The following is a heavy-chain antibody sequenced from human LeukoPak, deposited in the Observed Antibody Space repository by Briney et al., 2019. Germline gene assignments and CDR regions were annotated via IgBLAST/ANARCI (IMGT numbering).Heavy chain of an antibody. J-gene: IGHJ3*02. CDR1: GGSITDYY. D-gene: IGHD6-6*01. CDR2: MYHSGRT. Sequence: PSETLSLTCTVSGGSITDYYWSWIRQPPGKGLEWIGFMYHSGRTNYNPSLKSRVTISEDTSKNQISLKLNSVTAADTAVYYCTRVGGSASVLSAFDIWGQGTVVTVSS. CDR3: TRVGGSASVLSAFDI. V-gene: IGHV4-59*01.